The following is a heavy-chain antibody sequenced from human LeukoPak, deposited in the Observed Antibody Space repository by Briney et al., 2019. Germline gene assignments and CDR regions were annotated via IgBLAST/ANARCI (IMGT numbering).Heavy chain of an antibody. J-gene: IGHJ3*02. Sequence: PSETLSLTCTVSGGSISSSSYYWGWIRQPPGKGLEWIGSIYYSGSTYYNPSLNSRVTMSVDTSKNQFSLKLSSVTAADTAVYYCARRVRGPPHYYGSGAFGEDAFDIWGQGPMVTVSS. CDR1: GGSISSSSYY. D-gene: IGHD3-10*01. CDR2: IYYSGST. CDR3: ARRVRGPPHYYGSGAFGEDAFDI. V-gene: IGHV4-39*01.